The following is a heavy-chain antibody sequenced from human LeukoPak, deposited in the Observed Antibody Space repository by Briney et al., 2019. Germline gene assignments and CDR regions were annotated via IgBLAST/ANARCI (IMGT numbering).Heavy chain of an antibody. Sequence: ASVTVSCKASGYTFTNYGISWVRQPPAQGLEWMGWISVYKGNTNSAQKLQGRVTMTTDTSTSTAYMELRSLRADDTAVYYCASDWRGRAGGMDVWGQGTTVTVSS. V-gene: IGHV1-18*01. J-gene: IGHJ6*02. D-gene: IGHD3-3*01. CDR1: GYTFTNYG. CDR2: ISVYKGNT. CDR3: ASDWRGRAGGMDV.